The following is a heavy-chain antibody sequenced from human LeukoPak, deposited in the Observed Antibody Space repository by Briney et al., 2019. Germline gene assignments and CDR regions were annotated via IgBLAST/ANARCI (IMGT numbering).Heavy chain of an antibody. D-gene: IGHD3-16*01. J-gene: IGHJ3*02. CDR2: IKQDGSEK. V-gene: IGHV3-7*01. Sequence: GGSLRLSCAASGFTFSSYWMNWVRQAPGKGLEWVANIKQDGSEKYYVDSVKGRFTISRDNAKNSLYLQMNSLRAEDTAVYYSARQISYVKAFDIWGQGTVVTVSS. CDR3: ARQISYVKAFDI. CDR1: GFTFSSYW.